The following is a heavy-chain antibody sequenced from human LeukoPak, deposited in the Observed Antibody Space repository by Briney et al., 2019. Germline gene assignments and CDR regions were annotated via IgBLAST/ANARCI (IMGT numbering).Heavy chain of an antibody. Sequence: RVASVKVSCKASGYTFTGYYMHWVRQAPGQGLEWMGWINPNSGGTNYAQKFQGRVTMTRDTSISTAYMELSRLRSDDTAVYYCARASALPRIAVAPLLYWGQGTLVTVSS. CDR3: ARASALPRIAVAPLLY. CDR1: GYTFTGYY. V-gene: IGHV1-2*02. J-gene: IGHJ4*02. D-gene: IGHD6-19*01. CDR2: INPNSGGT.